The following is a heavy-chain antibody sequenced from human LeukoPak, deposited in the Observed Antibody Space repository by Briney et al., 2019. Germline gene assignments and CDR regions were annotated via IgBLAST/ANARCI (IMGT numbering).Heavy chain of an antibody. J-gene: IGHJ4*02. D-gene: IGHD3-3*01. Sequence: PGGSLRLSCAASGFTVSSYSMNWVRQAPGKGLEWVSSISSSSSYIYYADSVKGRFTISRDNAKNSLYLQMNSLRAEDTAVYYCARVPRTLEGLFDYWGQGTLVTVSS. CDR2: ISSSSSYI. CDR3: ARVPRTLEGLFDY. V-gene: IGHV3-21*01. CDR1: GFTVSSYS.